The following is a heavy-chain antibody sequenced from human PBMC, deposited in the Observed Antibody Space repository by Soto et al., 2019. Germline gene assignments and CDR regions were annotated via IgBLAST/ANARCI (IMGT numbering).Heavy chain of an antibody. V-gene: IGHV4-39*02. CDR1: GDSISKSGHY. CDR2: IDYRGST. D-gene: IGHD1-1*01. J-gene: IGHJ4*02. Sequence: SETLSLTCTVSGDSISKSGHYWGWIRQPPGKALEWIGGIDYRGSTLYNPSLRSRITMSIDTSKKFFSLKLTSVSASDTALYYCTRWNEGLDYWGQGMLVTVSS. CDR3: TRWNEGLDY.